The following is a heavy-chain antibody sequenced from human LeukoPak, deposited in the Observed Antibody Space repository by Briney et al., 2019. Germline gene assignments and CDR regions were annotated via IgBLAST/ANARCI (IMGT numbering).Heavy chain of an antibody. V-gene: IGHV4-31*03. CDR1: GGSISSGGYY. CDR2: IYYSGST. Sequence: SETLSLTGTVSGGSISSGGYYWSWIRQHPGKGLEWIGYIYYSGSTYYNPSLKSRVTISVDTSKNQFSLKLSSVTAADTAVYYCARVLNPYGSGSYLDYWGQGTLVTVSS. D-gene: IGHD3-10*01. J-gene: IGHJ4*02. CDR3: ARVLNPYGSGSYLDY.